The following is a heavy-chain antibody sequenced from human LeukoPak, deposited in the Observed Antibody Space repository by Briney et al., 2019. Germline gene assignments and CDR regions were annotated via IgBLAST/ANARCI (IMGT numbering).Heavy chain of an antibody. D-gene: IGHD6-6*01. CDR2: IKSKSDDGTT. CDR1: VFTFSNAW. V-gene: IGHV3-15*01. CDR3: TGLYSSSSYY. J-gene: IGHJ4*02. Sequence: GGSLRLSCADSVFTFSNAWMSWVRQAPGKGLEWVDLIKSKSDDGTTDYAAPVKGRFTISRYDSTNTLPLHMNSLKAEAAAVHYCTGLYSSSSYYWGQGTLVTVTS.